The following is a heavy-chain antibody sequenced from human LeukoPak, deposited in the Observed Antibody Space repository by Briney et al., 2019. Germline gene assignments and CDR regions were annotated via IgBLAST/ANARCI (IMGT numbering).Heavy chain of an antibody. V-gene: IGHV3-7*01. J-gene: IGHJ4*02. CDR3: ARSQGDYTGPFDS. CDR2: IKHDGSEK. D-gene: IGHD4-17*01. CDR1: GFIFTNYF. Sequence: GGSLRLSCAASGFIFTNYFMSWVRQAPGKGLEWVASIKHDGSEKYYVDSVRGRFTISRDNTMNSLYLQMNSQRAEDTAVYYCARSQGDYTGPFDSWGQGTLVTVSS.